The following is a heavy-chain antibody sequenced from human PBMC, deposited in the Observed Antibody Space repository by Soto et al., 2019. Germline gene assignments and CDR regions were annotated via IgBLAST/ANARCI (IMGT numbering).Heavy chain of an antibody. Sequence: GASVKVSCKASGYTFTSYAMHWVRQAPGQRLEWMGWINAGNGNTKYSQKFQGRVTITRDTSASTAYMELSSLRSEDTAVYYCARDSGSYWNDVVSFDYWGQGTLVTVSS. CDR2: INAGNGNT. V-gene: IGHV1-3*01. CDR3: ARDSGSYWNDVVSFDY. CDR1: GYTFTSYA. D-gene: IGHD1-1*01. J-gene: IGHJ4*02.